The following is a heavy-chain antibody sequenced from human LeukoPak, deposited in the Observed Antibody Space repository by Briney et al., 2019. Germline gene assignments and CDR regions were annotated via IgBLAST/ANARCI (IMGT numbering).Heavy chain of an antibody. CDR3: ALTSYDILTGYYPIDY. CDR2: IIPIFGTA. J-gene: IGHJ4*02. Sequence: SVKVSCKASGGTFSSYAISWVRQAPGQGLEWMGGIIPIFGTANYAQKFQGRVTITADESTSTAYMELSSLRSEDTAVYYCALTSYDILTGYYPIDYWGQGTLVTVSS. D-gene: IGHD3-9*01. CDR1: GGTFSSYA. V-gene: IGHV1-69*13.